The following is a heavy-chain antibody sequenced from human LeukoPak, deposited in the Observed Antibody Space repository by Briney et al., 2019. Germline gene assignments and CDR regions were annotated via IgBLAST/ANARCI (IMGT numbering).Heavy chain of an antibody. CDR3: AREDIVVVPAEAFDY. V-gene: IGHV4-39*02. D-gene: IGHD2-2*01. J-gene: IGHJ4*02. CDR2: IYYRGST. CDR1: GGSISSSSYY. Sequence: SETLSLTCTVSGGSISSSSYYWGWIRQPPGKGLEWIGGIYYRGSTYYHPSLKSRVTISVDTSKNKFSMKLSSVTAADTAVYYCAREDIVVVPAEAFDYWGQGTLVTVSS.